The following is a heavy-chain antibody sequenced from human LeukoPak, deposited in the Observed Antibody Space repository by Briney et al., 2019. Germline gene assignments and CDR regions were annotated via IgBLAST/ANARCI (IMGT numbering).Heavy chain of an antibody. V-gene: IGHV3-48*03. CDR1: GFTFSSYE. Sequence: GGSLRLSCAASGFTFSSYEMNWVRQAPGKGLEWVSYISSSGSTIYYADSVKGRFTISRDNAKNSLYLQMNSLRAEDTAVYYCARDLGYCSGGSCYRYSDYWGQGTLVTVSS. CDR2: ISSSGSTI. D-gene: IGHD2-15*01. CDR3: ARDLGYCSGGSCYRYSDY. J-gene: IGHJ4*02.